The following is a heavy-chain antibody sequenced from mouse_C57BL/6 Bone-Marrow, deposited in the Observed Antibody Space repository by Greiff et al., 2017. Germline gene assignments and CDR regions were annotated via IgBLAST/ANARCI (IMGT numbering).Heavy chain of an antibody. CDR1: GFSLTSYA. CDR2: IWTGGGT. CDR3: ARNENYGSPYAMDY. V-gene: IGHV2-9-1*01. D-gene: IGHD1-1*01. J-gene: IGHJ4*01. Sequence: QVQLQQSGPGLVAPSQSLSITCTVSGFSLTSYAISWVRQPPGKGLEWLGVIWTGGGTNYNSALKSRLSISKDNSKSQVFLKMNSLQTDDTARYYCARNENYGSPYAMDYWGQGTSVTVSS.